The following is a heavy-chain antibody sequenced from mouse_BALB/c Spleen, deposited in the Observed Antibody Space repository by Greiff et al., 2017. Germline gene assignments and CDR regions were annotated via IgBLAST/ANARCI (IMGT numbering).Heavy chain of an antibody. CDR1: GYTFSSYW. CDR2: ILPGSGST. J-gene: IGHJ4*01. V-gene: IGHV1-9*01. CDR3: AREGGYDDAMDY. D-gene: IGHD2-2*01. Sequence: QVQLQQSGAELMKPGASVKISCKATGYTFSSYWIEWVKQRPGHGLEWIGEILPGSGSTNYNEKFKGKATFTADTSSNTAYMQLSSLTSEDSAVYYCAREGGYDDAMDYWGQGTSVTVSS.